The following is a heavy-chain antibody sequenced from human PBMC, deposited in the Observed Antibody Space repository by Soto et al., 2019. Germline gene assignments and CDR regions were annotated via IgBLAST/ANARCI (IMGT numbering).Heavy chain of an antibody. CDR3: ARQREYYDSSGYYSPAYNWFDP. D-gene: IGHD3-22*01. CDR2: IYPGDSDT. CDR1: GYSFTSYW. Sequence: GESLKISCKGSGYSFTSYWIGWVRQMPVKGLEWMGIIYPGDSDTRYSPSFQGQVTISADKSISTAYLQWSSLKASDTAMYYCARQREYYDSSGYYSPAYNWFDPWGQGTLVTVS. V-gene: IGHV5-51*01. J-gene: IGHJ5*02.